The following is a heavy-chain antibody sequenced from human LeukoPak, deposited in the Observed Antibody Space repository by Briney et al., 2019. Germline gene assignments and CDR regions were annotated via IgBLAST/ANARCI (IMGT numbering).Heavy chain of an antibody. Sequence: ASVKVSCKASGYSPTSHAIHWARQAPGQRLEWMGWINTGNANTKYSQKFQGRVTFTRDTSANTAYMELSSLRSEDTAVYYCARERGGTYYDYWGQGTLVIVSS. D-gene: IGHD1-26*01. V-gene: IGHV1-3*04. CDR3: ARERGGTYYDY. J-gene: IGHJ4*02. CDR1: GYSPTSHA. CDR2: INTGNANT.